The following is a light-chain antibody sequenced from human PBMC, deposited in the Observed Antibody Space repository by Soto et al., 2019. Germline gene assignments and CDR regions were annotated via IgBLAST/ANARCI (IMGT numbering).Light chain of an antibody. J-gene: IGKJ2*01. Sequence: DIQMTQSPSSLSTSVGDSVAITCQSSQDIRNNLNWYQQKQGYAPKPLIYDASNLDTGVPSRFSGSGSGTDFTLTISSLQAEDVATYFCQQFDELPRTFGEGTKLEIK. CDR2: DAS. CDR3: QQFDELPRT. V-gene: IGKV1-33*01. CDR1: QDIRNN.